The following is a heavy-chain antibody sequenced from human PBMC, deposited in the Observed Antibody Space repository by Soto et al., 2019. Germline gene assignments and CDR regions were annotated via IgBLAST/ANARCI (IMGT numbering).Heavy chain of an antibody. V-gene: IGHV4-34*01. CDR1: NGSFTDYF. D-gene: IGHD3-3*01. J-gene: IGHJ5*02. Sequence: PSETLSLTCAAHNGSFTDYFWTWIRQSPGKGLGWIGEINHRGGATYNPSLRSRVTISIDTSKNHFSLSLRSLTAADTAVYYCVARGMTYDFLSGPHPFEPWGHRPLVT. CDR2: INHRGGA. CDR3: VARGMTYDFLSGPHPFEP.